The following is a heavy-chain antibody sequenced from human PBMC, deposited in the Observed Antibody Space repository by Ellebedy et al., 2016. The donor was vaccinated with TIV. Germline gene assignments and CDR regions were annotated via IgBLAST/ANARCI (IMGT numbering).Heavy chain of an antibody. CDR1: VGTFSSYA. D-gene: IGHD6-19*01. J-gene: IGHJ3*02. CDR2: IIPILGIA. V-gene: IGHV1-69*04. Sequence: SVKVSXXASVGTFSSYAISWVRQAPGQGLEWMGRIIPILGIANYAQKFQGRVTITADKSTSTAYMELSSLRSEDTAVYYCARDFSSGWSVPDAFDIWGQGTMVTVSS. CDR3: ARDFSSGWSVPDAFDI.